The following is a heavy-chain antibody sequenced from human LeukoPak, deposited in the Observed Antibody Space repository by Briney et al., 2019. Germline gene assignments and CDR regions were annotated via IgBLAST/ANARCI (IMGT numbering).Heavy chain of an antibody. V-gene: IGHV4-39*07. CDR1: GGSISSSSYY. D-gene: IGHD2-2*01. Sequence: SETLSLTCTVSGGSISSSSYYWGWIRQPPGKGLEWIGSIYYSGSTYYNPSLKSRVTISVDTSKNQFSLKLSSVTAADTAVYYCARDSTSNDGWFDPWGQGTLVTVSS. CDR3: ARDSTSNDGWFDP. CDR2: IYYSGST. J-gene: IGHJ5*02.